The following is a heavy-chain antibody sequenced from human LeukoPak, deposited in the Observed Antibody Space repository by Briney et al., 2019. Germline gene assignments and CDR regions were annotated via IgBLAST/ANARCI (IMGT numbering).Heavy chain of an antibody. Sequence: GASVKVSCKASGYTFTSYGISWVRQAPGQGLEWMGWISAYNGNTNYAQKLQGRVTMTTDTSTSTAYMELRSLRSDDTAVYYCAAGLRYFSRGDVRNDYWGQGTLVTVSS. CDR2: ISAYNGNT. CDR3: AAGLRYFSRGDVRNDY. J-gene: IGHJ4*02. CDR1: GYTFTSYG. D-gene: IGHD3-9*01. V-gene: IGHV1-18*01.